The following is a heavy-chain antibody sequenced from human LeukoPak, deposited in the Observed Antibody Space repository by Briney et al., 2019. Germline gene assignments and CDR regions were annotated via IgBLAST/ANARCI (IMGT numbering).Heavy chain of an antibody. V-gene: IGHV3-23*01. J-gene: IGHJ4*02. CDR2: ISGSGGST. Sequence: GGSLRLSCAASGFTFSSYAMSWVRQAPGKGLEWVSAISGSGGSTYYADSVKGRLTISRDNSRNTLYLQMNSLRAEDTAVYYCAKDPDIVGATTPDYWGQGTLVTVSS. D-gene: IGHD1-26*01. CDR1: GFTFSSYA. CDR3: AKDPDIVGATTPDY.